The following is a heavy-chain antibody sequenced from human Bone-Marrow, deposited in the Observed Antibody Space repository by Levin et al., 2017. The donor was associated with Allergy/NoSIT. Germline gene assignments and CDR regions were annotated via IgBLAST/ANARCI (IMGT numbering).Heavy chain of an antibody. J-gene: IGHJ3*02. CDR1: GFIFSDYY. Sequence: GESLKISCAASGFIFSDYYMDWVRQAPGKRLEWIARARPKTRSYTTEYAASVRGRFTVSRDDSRSSLYLQTDSLKSEDTALYYCVRGFHSFDIWGQGTMVTVSS. CDR2: ARPKTRSYTT. V-gene: IGHV3-72*01. CDR3: VRGFHSFDI. D-gene: IGHD2-21*01.